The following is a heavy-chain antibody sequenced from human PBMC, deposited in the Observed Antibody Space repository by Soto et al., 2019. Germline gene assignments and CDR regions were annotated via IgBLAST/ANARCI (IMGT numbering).Heavy chain of an antibody. CDR2: INPSGGST. CDR3: ARVGSGSGSYLRGAFDI. J-gene: IGHJ3*02. V-gene: IGHV1-46*03. CDR1: GYTFTSYY. D-gene: IGHD3-10*01. Sequence: QVQLVQSGAEVKKPGASVKVSCKASGYTFTSYYMHWVRHAPGQGLEWMGIINPSGGSTSYAQKFQGRVTMTRDTSTSTVYMELSSLRSEDTAVYYCARVGSGSGSYLRGAFDIWGQGTMVTVSS.